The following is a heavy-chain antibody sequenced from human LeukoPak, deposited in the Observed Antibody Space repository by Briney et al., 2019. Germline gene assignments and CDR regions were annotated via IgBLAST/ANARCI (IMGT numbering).Heavy chain of an antibody. D-gene: IGHD3-3*01. J-gene: IGHJ6*03. V-gene: IGHV1-69*13. CDR2: IIPIFGTA. CDR1: GGTFSSYA. CDR3: ARSLSIFGVVTTPAPYYYYYYMDV. Sequence: SVKVSCKASGGTFSSYAISWVRQAPGQGLEWMGGIIPIFGTADYAQKFQGRVTITADESTSTAYMELSSLRSEDTAVYYCARSLSIFGVVTTPAPYYYYYYMDVWGKGTTVTVSS.